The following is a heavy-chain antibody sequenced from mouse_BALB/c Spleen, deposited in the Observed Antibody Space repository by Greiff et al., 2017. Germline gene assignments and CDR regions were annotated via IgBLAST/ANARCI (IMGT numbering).Heavy chain of an antibody. Sequence: VKLMESGAELVRPGSSVKISCKASGYAFSSYWMNWVKQRPGQGLEWIGQIYPGDGDTNYNGKFKGKATLTADKSSSTAYMQLSSLTSEDSAVYFGARREVTTATAMDYWGQGTSVTVSS. J-gene: IGHJ4*01. V-gene: IGHV1-80*01. D-gene: IGHD1-2*01. CDR2: IYPGDGDT. CDR1: GYAFSSYW. CDR3: ARREVTTATAMDY.